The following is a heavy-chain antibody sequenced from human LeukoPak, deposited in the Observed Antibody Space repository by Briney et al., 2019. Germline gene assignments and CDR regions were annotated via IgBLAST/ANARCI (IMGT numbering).Heavy chain of an antibody. CDR3: ARVNDYGDSKIDY. Sequence: SETLSLTCTVSGGSISSYYWSWIRQPPGQGLEWIRYIYYSGSTNYNPSLKSRVTISVDTSKNQFSLKLSSVTAADTAVYYCARVNDYGDSKIDYWGQGTLVTVSS. CDR2: IYYSGST. D-gene: IGHD4-17*01. CDR1: GGSISSYY. J-gene: IGHJ4*02. V-gene: IGHV4-59*01.